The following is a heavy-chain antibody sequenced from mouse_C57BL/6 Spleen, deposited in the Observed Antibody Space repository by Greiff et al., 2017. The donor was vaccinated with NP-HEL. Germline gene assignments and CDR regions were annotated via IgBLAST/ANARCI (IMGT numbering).Heavy chain of an antibody. CDR3: ARVFGYEEFAY. CDR1: GYSITSGYY. D-gene: IGHD2-2*01. J-gene: IGHJ3*01. CDR2: ISYDGSN. V-gene: IGHV3-6*01. Sequence: EVKLQESGPGLLKPSQSLSLTCSVTGYSITSGYYWNWIRQFPGNKLEWMGYISYDGSNNYNPSLKNRISITRDTSKNQFFLKLNSVTTEDTATYYCARVFGYEEFAYWGQGTLVTVSA.